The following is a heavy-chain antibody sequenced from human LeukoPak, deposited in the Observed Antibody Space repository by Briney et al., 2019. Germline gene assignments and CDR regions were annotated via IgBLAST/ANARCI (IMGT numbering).Heavy chain of an antibody. J-gene: IGHJ4*02. V-gene: IGHV4-39*01. Sequence: SETLSLTCTVSGGYISSSSYYWGWIRQPPGKGLEWIGSIYYSGSTYYNPSLKSRVTISVDTSKNQFSLKLSSVTAADTAVYYCARQSGSSSGLDYWGQGTLVTVSS. CDR2: IYYSGST. CDR1: GGYISSSSYY. CDR3: ARQSGSSSGLDY. D-gene: IGHD6-6*01.